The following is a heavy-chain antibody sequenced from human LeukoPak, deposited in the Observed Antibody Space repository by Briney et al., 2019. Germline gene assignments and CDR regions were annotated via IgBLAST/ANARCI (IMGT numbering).Heavy chain of an antibody. Sequence: GGSLTLSCAASGFTVSSNYMSWVRQAPGKGLEWVSVIYSGGSTYYADSVKGRFTISRHNSKNTLYLQMNSLRAEDTAVYYCARGREPYYYYGMDVWGQGTTVTVSS. CDR1: GFTVSSNY. CDR2: IYSGGST. CDR3: ARGREPYYYYGMDV. V-gene: IGHV3-53*04. D-gene: IGHD1-14*01. J-gene: IGHJ6*02.